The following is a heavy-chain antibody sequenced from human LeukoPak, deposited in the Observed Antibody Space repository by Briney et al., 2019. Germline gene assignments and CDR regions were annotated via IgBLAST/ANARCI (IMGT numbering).Heavy chain of an antibody. J-gene: IGHJ6*03. V-gene: IGHV3-23*01. Sequence: GGSLRLSCATAGFTFSVYAMSWVRQAPGKGLEWVSTISDSGGSTYYADSVKGRFTISRDNSKNTLYLQMNSLRAEDTAVYYCARGRYCSSTSCYIGYYYYMDVWGKGTTVTVSS. CDR3: ARGRYCSSTSCYIGYYYYMDV. CDR2: ISDSGGST. CDR1: GFTFSVYA. D-gene: IGHD2-2*02.